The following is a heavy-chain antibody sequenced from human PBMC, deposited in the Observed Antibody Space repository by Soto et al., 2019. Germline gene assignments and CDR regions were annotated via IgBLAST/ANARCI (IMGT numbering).Heavy chain of an antibody. V-gene: IGHV4-34*01. CDR3: ARQIVTRWFDP. J-gene: IGHJ5*02. CDR2: INHSGST. D-gene: IGHD3-22*01. Sequence: QVQLQQWGAGLLKPSETLSLTCAVYGGSFSGYYWSWIRQPPGKGLEWIGEINHSGSTNYNPSLKSRVTISVDTSKNQFSLKLSSVTAADTAVYYCARQIVTRWFDPWGQGTLVTVSS. CDR1: GGSFSGYY.